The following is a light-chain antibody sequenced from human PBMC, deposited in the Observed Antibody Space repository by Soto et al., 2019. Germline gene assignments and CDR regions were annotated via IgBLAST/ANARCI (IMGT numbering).Light chain of an antibody. V-gene: IGLV2-14*01. J-gene: IGLJ3*02. CDR2: EVS. CDR1: SSDVGAYNY. CDR3: SSFTISNTWV. Sequence: QSVLTQPASVSGSPGQSITISCTGSSSDVGAYNYVSWHQQHPGKAPKLMIYEVSYRPSGISNRFSGSKSGNTASLTISGLQADDEADYYCSSFTISNTWVFGGGTKVTVL.